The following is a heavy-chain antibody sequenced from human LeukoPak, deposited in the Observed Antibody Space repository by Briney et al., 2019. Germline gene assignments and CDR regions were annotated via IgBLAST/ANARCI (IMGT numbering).Heavy chain of an antibody. CDR3: ARGLLVYGERTLNFDG. D-gene: IGHD2-8*01. J-gene: IGHJ4*02. Sequence: GASVKVSCKASGGTFSSYAISWVRQAPGQGREWMGRIIPILGIANYAQKSQGRVTITADKSTSTAYMELSSLRSEDTAVYYCARGLLVYGERTLNFDGGGQGTLVTVSS. CDR1: GGTFSSYA. CDR2: IIPILGIA. V-gene: IGHV1-69*04.